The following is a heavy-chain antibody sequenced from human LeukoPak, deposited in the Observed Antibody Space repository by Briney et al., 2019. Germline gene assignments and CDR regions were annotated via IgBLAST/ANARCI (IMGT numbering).Heavy chain of an antibody. CDR3: ARRVGSSSWFFDY. CDR1: GYSFTSYC. Sequence: GESLKISCKGSGYSFTSYCIAWVRQMPGKGLEWMGIIYPGDSDTRYSPSLQGQVTISADKSISTAYLQWSSLKASDTAMYYCARRVGSSSWFFDYWGQGTLATVSS. CDR2: IYPGDSDT. V-gene: IGHV5-51*01. D-gene: IGHD6-13*01. J-gene: IGHJ4*02.